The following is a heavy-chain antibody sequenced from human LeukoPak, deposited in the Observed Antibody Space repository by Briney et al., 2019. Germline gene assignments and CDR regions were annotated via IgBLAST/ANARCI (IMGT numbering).Heavy chain of an antibody. J-gene: IGHJ4*02. Sequence: ASVKVSCKASGYTFTSYGISGVRQAPGQGLEWMGWISAYNGNTNYAQKLQGRVTMTTDTSTSTAYMELRSLRSDNTAVYYCARDAVGATLDYWGQGTLVTVSS. CDR1: GYTFTSYG. CDR2: ISAYNGNT. D-gene: IGHD1-26*01. V-gene: IGHV1-18*01. CDR3: ARDAVGATLDY.